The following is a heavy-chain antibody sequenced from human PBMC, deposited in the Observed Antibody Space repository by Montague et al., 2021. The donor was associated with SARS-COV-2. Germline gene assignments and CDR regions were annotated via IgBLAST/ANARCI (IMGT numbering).Heavy chain of an antibody. CDR2: IYHDGNT. J-gene: IGHJ1*01. V-gene: IGHV4-4*02. Sequence: SETLSLTCTVSGGSIGSSNWWSWVRQSPGKGLDWIGEIYHDGNTHYKSSLKSRVIMSVDKSKNQFSLRVTSVTAADTAVYYCAKLDGGGYWGQGTLVTVSS. CDR3: AKLDGGGY. CDR1: GGSIGSSNW. D-gene: IGHD3-10*01.